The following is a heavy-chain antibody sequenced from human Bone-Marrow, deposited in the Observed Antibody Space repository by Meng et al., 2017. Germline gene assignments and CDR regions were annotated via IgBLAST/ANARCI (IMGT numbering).Heavy chain of an antibody. D-gene: IGHD1-26*01. J-gene: IGHJ4*02. V-gene: IGHV3-30*04. CDR1: GFTFDDYA. CDR3: ARDSGSYLPEDY. CDR2: ISYDGSNK. Sequence: GESLKISCAASGFTFDDYAMHWVRQAPGKGLEWVAVISYDGSNKYYADSVKGRFTISRDNSKNTLYLQMNSRRAEDTAVYYCARDSGSYLPEDYWGQGTLVTVSS.